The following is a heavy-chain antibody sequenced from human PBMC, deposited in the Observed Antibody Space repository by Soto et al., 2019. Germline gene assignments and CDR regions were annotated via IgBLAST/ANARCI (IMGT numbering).Heavy chain of an antibody. J-gene: IGHJ6*03. D-gene: IGHD1-26*01. Sequence: SETLSLTCTVSGGSISSSSYYWGWIRQPPGKGLEWIGSIYYSGSTYYNPSLKSRVTISVDTSRNQFSLKLSSVTAADTAVYYCARNTSGSYYYYYYYMDVWGKGTTVTVSS. CDR3: ARNTSGSYYYYYYYMDV. V-gene: IGHV4-39*01. CDR1: GGSISSSSYY. CDR2: IYYSGST.